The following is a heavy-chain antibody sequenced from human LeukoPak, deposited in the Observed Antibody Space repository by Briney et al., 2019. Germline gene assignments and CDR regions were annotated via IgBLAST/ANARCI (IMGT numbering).Heavy chain of an antibody. CDR2: IKEDGREK. D-gene: IGHD2-8*01. V-gene: IGHV3-7*01. J-gene: IGHJ4*02. CDR1: GVTSCSYW. CDR3: ARADCTNGVCDPYQFDY. Sequence: PGGSLRLSCAPPGVTSCSYWMSRVRQAPGKGLGWVAHIKEDGREKYYVDSVKGRFTISRDNAKNSLYLQMNSLRAEDTAVYYCARADCTNGVCDPYQFDYWGQGTLVTVSS.